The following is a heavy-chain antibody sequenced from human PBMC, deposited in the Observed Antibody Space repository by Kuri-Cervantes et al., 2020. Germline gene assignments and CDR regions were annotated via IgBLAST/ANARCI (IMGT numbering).Heavy chain of an antibody. CDR1: GYTFSSYA. Sequence: ASVKVSCKASGYTFSSYAMHWVRQAPGQRLEWMGWINAGNGNTKYSQKFQGRVTITRDTSTSTAYMELRSLRSDDTAVYYCARVQQQLVPNYYHYMDVWGRGTAVTVSS. D-gene: IGHD6-13*01. J-gene: IGHJ6*03. CDR2: INAGNGNT. CDR3: ARVQQQLVPNYYHYMDV. V-gene: IGHV1-3*01.